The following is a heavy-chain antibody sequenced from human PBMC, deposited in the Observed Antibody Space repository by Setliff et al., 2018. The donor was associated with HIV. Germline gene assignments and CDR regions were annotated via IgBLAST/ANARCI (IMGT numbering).Heavy chain of an antibody. V-gene: IGHV4-39*01. CDR2: NYYSGDT. CDR3: TRHRGPPWDAFDI. CDR1: GGSITSSGYN. J-gene: IGHJ3*02. Sequence: SETLSLTCSVSGGSITSSGYNWGWIRQPPGKGLEWIGNNYYSGDTFYNASLRSRLTLSVDTSKNQFSLKLNSVTASDTAMYYCTRHRGPPWDAFDIWGQGTMVTVSS.